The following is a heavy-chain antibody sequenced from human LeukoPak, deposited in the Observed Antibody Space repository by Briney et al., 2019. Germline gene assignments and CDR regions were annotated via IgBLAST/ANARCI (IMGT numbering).Heavy chain of an antibody. D-gene: IGHD3-22*01. CDR1: GFTFDDYA. Sequence: GGSLRLSCAASGFTFDDYAMHWVRQAPGKGLEWVSGISWNSGSIGYADSVKGRFTISRDNAKNSLYLQMNSLRAEDMALYYCAKGFYDSSGYHDAFDIWGQGTMVTVSS. CDR2: ISWNSGSI. J-gene: IGHJ3*02. V-gene: IGHV3-9*03. CDR3: AKGFYDSSGYHDAFDI.